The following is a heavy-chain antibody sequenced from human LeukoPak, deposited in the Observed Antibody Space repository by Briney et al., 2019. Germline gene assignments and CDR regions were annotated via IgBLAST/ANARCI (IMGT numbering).Heavy chain of an antibody. CDR3: AKPYYYDSSGYFAFDY. V-gene: IGHV4-34*01. CDR2: INHSGST. Sequence: SETLSLTCAVYGGSFSGYYWSWIRQLPGKGLEWIGEINHSGSTNYNPSLKSRVTISVDTSKNQFSLKLSSVTAADTAVYYCAKPYYYDSSGYFAFDYWGQGTLVTVSS. J-gene: IGHJ4*02. CDR1: GGSFSGYY. D-gene: IGHD3-22*01.